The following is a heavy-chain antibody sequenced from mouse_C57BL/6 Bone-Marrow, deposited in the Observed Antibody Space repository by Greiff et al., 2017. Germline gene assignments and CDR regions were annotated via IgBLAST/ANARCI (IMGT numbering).Heavy chain of an antibody. J-gene: IGHJ4*01. CDR1: GFTFSSYA. V-gene: IGHV5-4*01. Sequence: EVQGVESGGGLVKPGGSLKLSCAASGFTFSSYAMSWVRQTPEKRLELVATISDGGSYTYYPDNVKGRFTISRDNAKNNLYLQMSHLKSEDTAMYYCARGPIYYYGSSPFYYAMDYWGQGTSVTVSS. CDR3: ARGPIYYYGSSPFYYAMDY. CDR2: ISDGGSYT. D-gene: IGHD1-1*01.